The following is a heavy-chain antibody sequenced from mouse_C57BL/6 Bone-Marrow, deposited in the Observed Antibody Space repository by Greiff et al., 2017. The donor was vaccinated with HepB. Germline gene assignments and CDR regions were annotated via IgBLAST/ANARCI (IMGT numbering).Heavy chain of an antibody. CDR1: GFTFSDYG. CDR3: ARKEMAWFAY. V-gene: IGHV5-17*01. Sequence: EVKLMESGGGLVKPGGSLKLSCAASGFTFSDYGMHWVRQAPEKGLEWVAYISSGSSTIYYADTVKGRFTISRDNAKNTLFLQMTGLGSEDTPMYYCARKEMAWFAYWGQGTLVTVSA. J-gene: IGHJ3*01. CDR2: ISSGSSTI.